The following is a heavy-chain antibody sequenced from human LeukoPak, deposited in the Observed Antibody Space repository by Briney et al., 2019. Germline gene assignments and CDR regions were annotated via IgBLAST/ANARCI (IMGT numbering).Heavy chain of an antibody. D-gene: IGHD4-17*01. CDR1: GGPISGYF. CDR3: AREDPQTTVPEGLDV. J-gene: IGHJ6*02. V-gene: IGHV4-59*01. Sequence: SETLSLTYAVSGGPISGYFWNWIRQPPGKALEWIGYIYYSGSTNYNPSLKSRVTISVGTSKNQFSLRLSSVTAADTAVYYCAREDPQTTVPEGLDVWGQGTTVTVSS. CDR2: IYYSGST.